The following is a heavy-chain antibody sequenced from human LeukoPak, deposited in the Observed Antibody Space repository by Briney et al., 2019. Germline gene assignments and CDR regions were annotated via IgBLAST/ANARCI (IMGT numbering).Heavy chain of an antibody. V-gene: IGHV4-4*02. J-gene: IGHJ4*02. D-gene: IGHD3-22*01. Sequence: SGTLSLTCAVSGGSISSSNWWSWVRQPPGKGLEWIGEIYHSGSTNYNPSLKSRVTISVDKSKNQFSLKLSSVTAADTAVYYCARITHYYDSSGKFDYWGQGTLVTVSS. CDR2: IYHSGST. CDR1: GGSISSSNW. CDR3: ARITHYYDSSGKFDY.